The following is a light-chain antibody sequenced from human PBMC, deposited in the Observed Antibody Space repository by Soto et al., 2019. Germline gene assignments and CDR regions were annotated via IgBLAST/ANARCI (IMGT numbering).Light chain of an antibody. CDR3: QQYGGSPRGT. CDR1: QSISSSY. CDR2: GAS. V-gene: IGKV3-20*01. Sequence: EVGLTQSPGTLSLSPGERATLSCKASQSISSSYLAWYQQKPGQAPRLLIYGASTRATGIPDKFSGSGSGTDFTLTISRLEPEDFAVYYCQQYGGSPRGTFGQGTRLEIK. J-gene: IGKJ2*01.